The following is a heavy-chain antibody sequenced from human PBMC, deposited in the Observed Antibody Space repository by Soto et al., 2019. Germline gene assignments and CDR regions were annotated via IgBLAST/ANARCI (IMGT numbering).Heavy chain of an antibody. D-gene: IGHD4-4*01. Sequence: QVQLVESGGGVVQPGRSLRLSCAASGFTFSSYAMHWVRQAPGKGLEWVAVISYDGSNKYYADSVKGRFTISRDNSKNTLYLQMNSLRAEDTAVYYCARAPYYRSFDYWGQGTLVTVSS. V-gene: IGHV3-30-3*01. CDR2: ISYDGSNK. J-gene: IGHJ4*02. CDR3: ARAPYYRSFDY. CDR1: GFTFSSYA.